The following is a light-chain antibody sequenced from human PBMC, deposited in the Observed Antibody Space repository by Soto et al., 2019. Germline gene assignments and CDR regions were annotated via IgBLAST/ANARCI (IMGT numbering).Light chain of an antibody. CDR3: SSYTSSSTYVV. CDR2: EVS. CDR1: SSDVGGYNY. J-gene: IGLJ2*01. V-gene: IGLV2-14*01. Sequence: QSVLTQPASVSGSPGQSITISCTGTSSDVGGYNYVSWYQQHPGKAPKLMIYEVSNRPSGVSNRFSGSKSGNTASLTISGLQAEDEADYYCSSYTSSSTYVVFGGGTKL.